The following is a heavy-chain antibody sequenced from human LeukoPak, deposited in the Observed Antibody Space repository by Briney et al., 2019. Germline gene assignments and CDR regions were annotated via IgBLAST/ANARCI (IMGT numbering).Heavy chain of an antibody. Sequence: GGSLRLSCAASGFTFSSYEMNWVRQAPGKGLEWVSYISSSGSTIYYADSVKGRFTISRDNAKNSLYLQMNSLRAEDTAVYYCARADLSSYGSGSYYNVVYWGQGTLVTVSS. V-gene: IGHV3-48*03. J-gene: IGHJ4*02. D-gene: IGHD3-10*01. CDR1: GFTFSSYE. CDR3: ARADLSSYGSGSYYNVVY. CDR2: ISSSGSTI.